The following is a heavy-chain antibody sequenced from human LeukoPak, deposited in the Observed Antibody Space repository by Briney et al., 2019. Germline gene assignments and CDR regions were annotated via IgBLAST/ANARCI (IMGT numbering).Heavy chain of an antibody. CDR1: GFTFSTYA. Sequence: GGSLRLSCAASGFTFSTYAMTWVRQAPGKGLEWVSSVSSSGDSKYYADSVKGRFAISRDNSQNTLHLQMNSLRADDTALYYCAESLCTGDSCHGGYFDCWGPGILVTVSS. CDR2: VSSSGDSK. D-gene: IGHD2-8*02. J-gene: IGHJ4*02. CDR3: AESLCTGDSCHGGYFDC. V-gene: IGHV3-23*01.